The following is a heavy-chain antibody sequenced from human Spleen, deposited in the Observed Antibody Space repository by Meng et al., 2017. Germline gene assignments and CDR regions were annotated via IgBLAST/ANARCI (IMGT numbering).Heavy chain of an antibody. J-gene: IGHJ4*02. D-gene: IGHD6-19*01. V-gene: IGHV1-18*01. CDR2: ISAYNGNT. CDR3: ARDFLYSSGWYVRGDY. Sequence: ASVKVSCKASGYTFTSYGISWVRQAPGQGLEWMGWISAYNGNTNYAQKLQGRVTMTTDTSTSTAYMELRSLRSDDTAVYYCARDFLYSSGWYVRGDYWGQGTLVTVSS. CDR1: GYTFTSYG.